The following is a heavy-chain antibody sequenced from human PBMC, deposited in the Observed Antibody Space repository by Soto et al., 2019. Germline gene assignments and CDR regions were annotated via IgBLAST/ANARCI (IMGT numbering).Heavy chain of an antibody. CDR3: ARERAPYYYDSSGYPAPHY. J-gene: IGHJ4*02. D-gene: IGHD3-22*01. Sequence: ASVKVSCKASGYTFTSYGISWVLQAPGQGLEWMGWISAYNGNTNYAQKLQGRVTMTTDTSTSTAYMELRSLRSDDTAVYYCARERAPYYYDSSGYPAPHYWGQGTLVTVSS. CDR2: ISAYNGNT. V-gene: IGHV1-18*04. CDR1: GYTFTSYG.